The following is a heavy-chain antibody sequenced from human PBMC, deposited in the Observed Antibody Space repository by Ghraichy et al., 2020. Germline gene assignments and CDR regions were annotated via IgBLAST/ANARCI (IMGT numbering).Heavy chain of an antibody. CDR1: GGSFSGYY. D-gene: IGHD2-2*01. J-gene: IGHJ6*02. Sequence: ETLSLTCAVYGGSFSGYYWSWIRQPPGKGLEWIGEINHSGSTNYNPSLKSRVTISVDTSKNQFSLKLGSVTAADTAVYYCARVVCDCSSTSCYYYGMDVWGQGTTVTVSS. CDR2: INHSGST. V-gene: IGHV4-34*01. CDR3: ARVVCDCSSTSCYYYGMDV.